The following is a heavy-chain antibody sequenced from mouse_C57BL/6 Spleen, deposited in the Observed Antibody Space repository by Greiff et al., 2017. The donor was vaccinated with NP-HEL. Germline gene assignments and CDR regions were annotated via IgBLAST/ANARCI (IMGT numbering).Heavy chain of an antibody. J-gene: IGHJ2*01. D-gene: IGHD3-3*01. CDR1: GYTFTSYW. Sequence: VQLQQPGAELVRPGSSVKLSCKASGYTFTSYWMDWVKQRPGQGLEWIGNIYPSDSETHYNQKFKDKATLTVDKSSSTAYMQLSSLTSEDSAVYYCARGDPYFDYWGQGTTLTVSS. V-gene: IGHV1-61*01. CDR3: ARGDPYFDY. CDR2: IYPSDSET.